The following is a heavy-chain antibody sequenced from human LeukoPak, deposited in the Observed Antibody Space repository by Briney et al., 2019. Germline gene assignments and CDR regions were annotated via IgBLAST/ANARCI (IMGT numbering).Heavy chain of an antibody. V-gene: IGHV4-59*01. D-gene: IGHD3-10*01. J-gene: IGHJ4*02. CDR2: VYNSGSA. Sequence: PSETLSLTCNVSGDSISGNYWSWIRQPPGKGLEWIGNVYNSGSANYNPSLKSRVTISVDTSKNQFSLKLRSMTAADTAVYFCARAPGSETYFQYYFDSWGQGTLVTVSS. CDR1: GDSISGNY. CDR3: ARAPGSETYFQYYFDS.